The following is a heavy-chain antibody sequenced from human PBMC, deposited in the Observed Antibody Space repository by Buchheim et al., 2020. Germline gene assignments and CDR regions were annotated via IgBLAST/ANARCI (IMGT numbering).Heavy chain of an antibody. CDR3: ARFKTGYCSGGSCYFPYFDY. D-gene: IGHD2-15*01. J-gene: IGHJ4*02. CDR2: IYYSGST. CDR1: GGPISSYY. V-gene: IGHV4-59*01. Sequence: QVQLQESGPGLVKPSETLSLTCTVSGGPISSYYWSWIRQPPGKGLEWIGYIYYSGSTNYNPSLKSRVTISVDTSKNQFSLKLSSVTAADTAVYYCARFKTGYCSGGSCYFPYFDYWGQGTL.